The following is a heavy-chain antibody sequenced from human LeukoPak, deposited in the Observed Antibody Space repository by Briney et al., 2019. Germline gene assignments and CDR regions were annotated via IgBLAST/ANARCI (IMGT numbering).Heavy chain of an antibody. CDR3: AREPGGTYYDSSGHPVYWFFDL. CDR2: INPHSGGT. V-gene: IGHV1-2*02. D-gene: IGHD3-22*01. Sequence: ASVKVSCKASGYTFTGYSMHWVRQAPGQGLEWMGWINPHSGGTNYAQKFQGRVTVTWDTSISTAYMELSSLRSDDTAVYYCAREPGGTYYDSSGHPVYWFFDLWGRGTLATVSS. CDR1: GYTFTGYS. J-gene: IGHJ2*01.